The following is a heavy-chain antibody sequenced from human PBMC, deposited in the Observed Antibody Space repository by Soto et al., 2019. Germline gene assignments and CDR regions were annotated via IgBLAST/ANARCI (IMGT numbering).Heavy chain of an antibody. Sequence: SETLSLTCAVYGGSFSGCYWSWIRQPPGKGLEWIGEINHSGSTNYNPSLKSRVTISVDTSKNQFSLKLSSVTAADTAVYYCARFFRGGYSYGYNYYYGMDVWGQGTTVTVSS. CDR1: GGSFSGCY. J-gene: IGHJ6*02. D-gene: IGHD5-18*01. V-gene: IGHV4-34*01. CDR3: ARFFRGGYSYGYNYYYGMDV. CDR2: INHSGST.